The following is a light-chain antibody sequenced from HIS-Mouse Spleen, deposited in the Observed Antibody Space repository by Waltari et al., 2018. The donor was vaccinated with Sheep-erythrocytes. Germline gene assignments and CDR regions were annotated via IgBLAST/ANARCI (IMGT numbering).Light chain of an antibody. J-gene: IGLJ1*01. CDR3: CSYAGSYNHV. V-gene: IGLV2-11*01. Sequence: QSALTQPRSVSGSPGQSVTISCTGTSSDVGGYNYVPWYQQHPGKAPKLMIYDVSKRPSGVPDRFSVSKSGNTASLTISGLQAEDEADYYCCSYAGSYNHVFATGTKVTVL. CDR1: SSDVGGYNY. CDR2: DVS.